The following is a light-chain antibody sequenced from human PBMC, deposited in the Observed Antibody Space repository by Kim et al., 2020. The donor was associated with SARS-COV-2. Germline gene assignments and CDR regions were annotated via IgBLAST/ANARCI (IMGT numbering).Light chain of an antibody. Sequence: YELTQPPSVSVSPGQTASITCSGDKLGDKYACWYQHKPGQSPVLVVFQDNKRPSGIPERFSGSNSGNTATLTISGTQAMDEADYYCQAWDSNIVVFGGGTKLTVL. CDR2: QDN. CDR3: QAWDSNIVV. J-gene: IGLJ2*01. CDR1: KLGDKY. V-gene: IGLV3-1*01.